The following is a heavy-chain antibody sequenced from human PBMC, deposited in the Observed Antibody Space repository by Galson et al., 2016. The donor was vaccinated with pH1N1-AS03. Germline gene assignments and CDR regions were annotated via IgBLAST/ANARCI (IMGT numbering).Heavy chain of an antibody. CDR1: GGTFSTYS. D-gene: IGHD3-16*01. V-gene: IGHV1-69*13. CDR3: AREPWGSTQGEY. CDR2: IIPVFGIT. J-gene: IGHJ4*02. Sequence: SVKVSCKASGGTFSTYSISWVRQAPGQGLEWMGAIIPVFGITNYAQKFQGKVTISADASANTAFVEVNSLRVEDTAVYYCAREPWGSTQGEYWGQGTLVTVSS.